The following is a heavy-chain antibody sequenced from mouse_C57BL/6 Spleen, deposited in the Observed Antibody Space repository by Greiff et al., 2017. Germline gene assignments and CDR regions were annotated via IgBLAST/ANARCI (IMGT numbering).Heavy chain of an antibody. V-gene: IGHV5-4*03. CDR1: GFTFSSYA. CDR3: ARKGDGYYWFAY. D-gene: IGHD2-3*01. CDR2: ISDGGSYT. Sequence: VKLMESGGGLVKPGGSLKLSCAASGFTFSSYAMSWVRQTPEKRLEWVATISDGGSYTYYPDNVKGRFTISRDNAKNNLYLQMSHLKSEDTAMYYCARKGDGYYWFAYWGQGTLVTVSA. J-gene: IGHJ3*01.